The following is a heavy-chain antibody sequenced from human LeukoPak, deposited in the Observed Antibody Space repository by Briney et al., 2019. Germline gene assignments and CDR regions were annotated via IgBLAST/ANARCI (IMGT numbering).Heavy chain of an antibody. Sequence: GGSLRVSCVGTGFTFSTYRMNWVRQAPGRGLEWVSSISSSSSYIYYADSVKGRITISRDNAKNSLYLQMNSLRVEDTAVYYCARDKDVYFDYWGQGTLVTVSS. J-gene: IGHJ4*02. CDR1: GFTFSTYR. CDR2: ISSSSSYI. V-gene: IGHV3-21*01. CDR3: ARDKDVYFDY.